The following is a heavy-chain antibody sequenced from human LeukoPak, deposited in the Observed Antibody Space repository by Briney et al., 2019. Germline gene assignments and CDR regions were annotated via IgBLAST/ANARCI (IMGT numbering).Heavy chain of an antibody. D-gene: IGHD5-12*01. CDR2: VYSSGST. J-gene: IGHJ6*02. CDR3: GRGFGSGYDFPTYFYGMDL. CDR1: GAAMDSYY. V-gene: IGHV4-59*01. Sequence: SETLSLTCTVSGAAMDSYYWSWIRQPPGKGLEWIGYVYSSGSTNYNPSVKSRVTISVDTSKNQFSLKLSSVTAADTAVYYCGRGFGSGYDFPTYFYGMDLWGQGTTVTVSS.